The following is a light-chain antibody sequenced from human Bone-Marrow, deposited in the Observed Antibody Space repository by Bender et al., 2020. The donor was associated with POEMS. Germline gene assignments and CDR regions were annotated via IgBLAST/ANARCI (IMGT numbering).Light chain of an antibody. CDR2: GVT. J-gene: IGLJ2*01. CDR3: SSYAASNNLV. CDR1: SSDIGGYNY. Sequence: QSALTQPASVSGSPGQSITISCSGTSSDIGGYNYVSWYQQHPGKAPKLMIYGVTNRPSGVSNRFSGSKSDNTASLTVSGLQAEDEADYYCSSYAASNNLVFGGGTKLTVL. V-gene: IGLV2-14*01.